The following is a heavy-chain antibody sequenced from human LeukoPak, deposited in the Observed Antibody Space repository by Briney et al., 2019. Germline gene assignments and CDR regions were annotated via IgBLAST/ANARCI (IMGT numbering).Heavy chain of an antibody. J-gene: IGHJ4*02. D-gene: IGHD3-3*01. Sequence: SETLSLTCTVSGGSISSYYWSWIRQPPGKGLEWIGYIYYSGSTNYNPSLKSRVTISVDTSKNQFSLKLSSVTAADTAVYYCARVGSYDFWSGYMLWGQGTLVTVSS. V-gene: IGHV4-59*08. CDR2: IYYSGST. CDR3: ARVGSYDFWSGYML. CDR1: GGSISSYY.